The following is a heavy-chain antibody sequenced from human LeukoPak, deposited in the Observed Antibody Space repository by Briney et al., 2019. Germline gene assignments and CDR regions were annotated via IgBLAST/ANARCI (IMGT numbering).Heavy chain of an antibody. V-gene: IGHV1-2*06. Sequence: ASVKVSCKTSGYTFTGYYMHWVRQAPGQGLEWMGRINPNNGGTNYARKFQGRVTMTRDTSISTVYMELSRLRYDDTAVYYCARDRYSYGLGSFDYWGQGTLVTVSS. D-gene: IGHD3-16*02. CDR1: GYTFTGYY. CDR2: INPNNGGT. J-gene: IGHJ4*02. CDR3: ARDRYSYGLGSFDY.